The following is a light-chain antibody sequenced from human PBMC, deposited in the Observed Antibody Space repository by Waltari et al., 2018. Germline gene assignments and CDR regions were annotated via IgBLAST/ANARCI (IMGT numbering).Light chain of an antibody. CDR3: CSYADSSTLV. Sequence: QSALTQPASVSGFPGQSITISRTGTSSEVGGYNLVPWYQQYPGKAPKLMIYDGSKRPSGVSNRLSGSKSGNTASLTISGLQAEDEADYYCCSYADSSTLVFGGGTKLTVL. V-gene: IGLV2-23*01. CDR2: DGS. CDR1: SSEVGGYNL. J-gene: IGLJ3*02.